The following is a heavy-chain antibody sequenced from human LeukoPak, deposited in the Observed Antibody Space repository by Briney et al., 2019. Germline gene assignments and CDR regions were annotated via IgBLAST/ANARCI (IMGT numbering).Heavy chain of an antibody. CDR2: INQDGSEE. V-gene: IGHV3-7*01. CDR1: GFTFRTYW. CDR3: ARWKMELERNAFDF. D-gene: IGHD1-26*01. Sequence: GGSLRLSCAASGFTFRTYWMSWIRQAPGNEPEWVADINQDGSEEYYLQSVQGRFTVSRDNAKNAVFLQMTYLRADNTAVYYCARWKMELERNAFDFWGQGTVVTVSS. J-gene: IGHJ3*01.